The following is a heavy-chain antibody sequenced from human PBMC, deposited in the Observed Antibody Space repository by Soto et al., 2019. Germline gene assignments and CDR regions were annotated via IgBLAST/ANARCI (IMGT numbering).Heavy chain of an antibody. D-gene: IGHD1-1*01. CDR3: VKGYWKGDV. J-gene: IGHJ6*02. CDR2: ISGSGGSI. CDR1: GFTFSNYA. V-gene: IGHV3-23*01. Sequence: EVQLLESGGGLVQPGGSLRLSCAASGFTFSNYAMNWVRQAPGNGLEWVSAISGSGGSIHYADSVKGRFTISRDNSKNTLYLQMNSLRDEDTAVYHCVKGYWKGDVWGQGTTVTVSS.